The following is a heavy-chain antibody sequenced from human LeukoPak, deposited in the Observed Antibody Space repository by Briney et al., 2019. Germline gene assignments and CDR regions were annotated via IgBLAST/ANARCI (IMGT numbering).Heavy chain of an antibody. CDR1: GFTFSSYG. CDR3: AKDKSGEFDY. D-gene: IGHD1-26*01. CDR2: ISYDGGNK. V-gene: IGHV3-30*18. J-gene: IGHJ4*02. Sequence: GRSLRLSCAASGFTFSSYGMHWVRQAPGEGLEWVAVISYDGGNKYYADSVKGRFTISRDNSKNTLYLQMNSLRAEDTAVYYCAKDKSGEFDYWGQGTLVTVSS.